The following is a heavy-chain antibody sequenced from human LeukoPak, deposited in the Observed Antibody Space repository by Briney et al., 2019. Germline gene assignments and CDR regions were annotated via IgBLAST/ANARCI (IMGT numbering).Heavy chain of an antibody. Sequence: GGSRRLSWAASGFTFSSYSMNGVRQAPGKGLDWFSSISSSSSYIYYADSVKGRFTISRDNAKNSLYLQMNSLRAEDTAVYYCARGGKGYSYGQRLDYWGQGTLVTVSS. V-gene: IGHV3-21*01. J-gene: IGHJ4*02. CDR1: GFTFSSYS. D-gene: IGHD5-18*01. CDR3: ARGGKGYSYGQRLDY. CDR2: ISSSSSYI.